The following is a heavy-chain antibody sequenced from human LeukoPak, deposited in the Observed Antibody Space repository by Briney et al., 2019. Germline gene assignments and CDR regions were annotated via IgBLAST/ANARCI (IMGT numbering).Heavy chain of an antibody. D-gene: IGHD1-1*01. CDR2: INHSGST. CDR1: GGSFSGYY. J-gene: IGHJ5*02. V-gene: IGHV4-34*01. CDR3: ARGVENWLDP. Sequence: SETLSLTCAVYGGSFSGYYWSWIRQPPGKGLEWVGEINHSGSTNYNPSLKSRVTISVDTSKNQFSLKLSSVTAADTAVYYCARGVENWLDPWGQGTLVTVSS.